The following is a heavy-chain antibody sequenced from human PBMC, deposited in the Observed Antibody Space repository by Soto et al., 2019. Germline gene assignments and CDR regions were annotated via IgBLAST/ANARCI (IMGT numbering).Heavy chain of an antibody. Sequence: QVQLVESGGGVVQPGRSLRLSCAASGFTFNTYGMHWVRQAPGKGLEWVAVISYDGSNKYYADSVKGRLTISRDNSKNTLYLQMNSLSAEYTAVYYCAKGQHCSSTSCYFYYYGMDVWGQGTTVAVSS. CDR3: AKGQHCSSTSCYFYYYGMDV. D-gene: IGHD2-2*01. V-gene: IGHV3-30*18. CDR2: ISYDGSNK. J-gene: IGHJ6*02. CDR1: GFTFNTYG.